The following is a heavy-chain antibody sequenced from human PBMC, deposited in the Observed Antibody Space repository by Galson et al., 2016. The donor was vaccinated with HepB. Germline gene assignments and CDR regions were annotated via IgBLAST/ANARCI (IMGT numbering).Heavy chain of an antibody. D-gene: IGHD2-2*01. CDR2: ITDSGHDT. CDR3: ASGSYQFVYY. V-gene: IGHV3-23*01. J-gene: IGHJ4*02. Sequence: SLRLSCAASGFTFSNSAMSWVRQAPGKGLEWVSIITDSGHDTYYADPLKGRFTISRDNSRNTMYLQMNGLRVEDTAVYYCASGSYQFVYYWGQGTLVTVSS. CDR1: GFTFSNSA.